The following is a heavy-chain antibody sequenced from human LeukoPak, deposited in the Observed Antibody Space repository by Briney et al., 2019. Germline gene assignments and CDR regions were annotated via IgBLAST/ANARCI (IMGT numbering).Heavy chain of an antibody. D-gene: IGHD3-9*01. CDR1: GFTFSSYG. J-gene: IGHJ3*01. CDR3: APTSPDSSFDY. CDR2: IPYDGSNK. Sequence: GGSLRLSCVASGFTFSSYGMHWFRQAPGKGLEWVAFIPYDGSNKNYADSVKGRFTISRDNSKNTLYLQMNSLRVEDTAVYYCAPTSPDSSFDYWGQGTMVTVSS. V-gene: IGHV3-30*02.